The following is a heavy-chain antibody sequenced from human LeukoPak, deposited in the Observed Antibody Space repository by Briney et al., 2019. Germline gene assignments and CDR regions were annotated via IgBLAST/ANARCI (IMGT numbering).Heavy chain of an antibody. D-gene: IGHD6-13*01. Sequence: GGSLRLSCAASGFTFSSYAMSWVRQAPGKGLEWMGGFDPEDGETIYAQKFQGRVTMTEDTSTDTAYMELSSLRSEDTAVYYCATLTTTAADDAFDIWGQGTMVTVSS. CDR3: ATLTTTAADDAFDI. CDR2: FDPEDGET. V-gene: IGHV1-24*01. CDR1: GFTFSSYA. J-gene: IGHJ3*02.